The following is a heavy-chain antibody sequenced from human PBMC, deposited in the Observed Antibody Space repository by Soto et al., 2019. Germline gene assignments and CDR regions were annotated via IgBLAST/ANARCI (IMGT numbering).Heavy chain of an antibody. J-gene: IGHJ3*02. CDR1: GGSISSSSYY. D-gene: IGHD3-10*01. CDR3: ARIRITMVRGVIITPHDASAI. V-gene: IGHV4-39*01. CDR2: IYYSGST. Sequence: SETLSLTCTVSGGSISSSSYYWGWIRQPPGKGLEWIGSIYYSGSTYYNPSLKSRVTKSVDTSKNQFSLKLSSVTAADTAVYYCARIRITMVRGVIITPHDASAIWGQGTMATVSS.